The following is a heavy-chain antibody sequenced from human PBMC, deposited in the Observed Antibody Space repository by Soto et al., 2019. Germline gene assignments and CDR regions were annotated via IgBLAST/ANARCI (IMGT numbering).Heavy chain of an antibody. V-gene: IGHV4-34*01. CDR1: GGSFSGYY. CDR2: INHSGST. J-gene: IGHJ6*02. CDR3: ARGRFVATIRSVYYYYGMDV. Sequence: PSETLSLTCAVYGGSFSGYYWSWIRQHPGKGLEWIGDINHSGSTNYNPSLKSRVTISVDTSKNQFSLKLSSVTAADTAVYYCARGRFVATIRSVYYYYGMDVWGQGTTVTVSS. D-gene: IGHD5-12*01.